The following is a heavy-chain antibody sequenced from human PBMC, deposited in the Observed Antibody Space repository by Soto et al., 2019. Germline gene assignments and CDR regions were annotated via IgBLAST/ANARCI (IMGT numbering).Heavy chain of an antibody. CDR3: ARDQQPLTYGMEV. CDR2: IIPIFGTA. D-gene: IGHD6-13*01. V-gene: IGHV1-69*13. J-gene: IGHJ6*02. Sequence: SVKVSCKASGGTFSSYAISCVRQAPGQGLEWMGGIIPIFGTANYAQKFQGRVTITADESTSTAYMELSSLRSEDTAVYYCARDQQPLTYGMEVWGQGTTVTVSS. CDR1: GGTFSSYA.